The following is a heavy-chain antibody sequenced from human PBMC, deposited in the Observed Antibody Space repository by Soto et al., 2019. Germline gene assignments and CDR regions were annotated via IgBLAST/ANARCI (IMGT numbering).Heavy chain of an antibody. Sequence: SETLPLTCAVYGGSFSGYYWSWIRQPPGKGLEWIGEINHSGSTNYNPSLKSRVTISVDTSKNQFSLKLSSVTAADTAVYYCARGGGGVAYYDFWSGYYPQAWFDPWGQGTLVTVSS. CDR2: INHSGST. J-gene: IGHJ5*02. V-gene: IGHV4-34*01. CDR1: GGSFSGYY. D-gene: IGHD3-3*01. CDR3: ARGGGGVAYYDFWSGYYPQAWFDP.